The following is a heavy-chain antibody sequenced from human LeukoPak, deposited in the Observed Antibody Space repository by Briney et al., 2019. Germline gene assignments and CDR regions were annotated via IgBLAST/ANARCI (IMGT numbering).Heavy chain of an antibody. V-gene: IGHV3-23*01. CDR1: GFTFSSYA. Sequence: GSLRLSCAASGFTFSSYAMSWVRQAPGKGLEWVSAISGSGGSTYYADSVKGRFTISRDNSKNTLYLQMNSLRAEDTAVYYCAKDASGYCSGGSCYGLGTNWFDPWGQGTLVTVSS. D-gene: IGHD2-15*01. CDR3: AKDASGYCSGGSCYGLGTNWFDP. J-gene: IGHJ5*02. CDR2: ISGSGGST.